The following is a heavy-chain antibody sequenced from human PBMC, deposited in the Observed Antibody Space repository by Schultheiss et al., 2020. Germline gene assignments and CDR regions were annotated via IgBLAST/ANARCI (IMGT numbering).Heavy chain of an antibody. V-gene: IGHV4-59*01. J-gene: IGHJ6*02. D-gene: IGHD2-15*01. CDR3: ARSGVACSGGSCYQGDYYYYGMDV. CDR1: GGSISSYY. CDR2: IYYSGST. Sequence: SETLSLTCTVLGGSISSYYWSWIRQPPGKGLEWIGYIYYSGSTNYNPSLKSRVTISVDTSKNQFSLKLSSVTAADTAVYYCARSGVACSGGSCYQGDYYYYGMDVWGQGTTVTVSS.